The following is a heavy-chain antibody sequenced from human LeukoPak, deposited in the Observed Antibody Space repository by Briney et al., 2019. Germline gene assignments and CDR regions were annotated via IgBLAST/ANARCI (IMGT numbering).Heavy chain of an antibody. J-gene: IGHJ6*02. CDR1: GFTLRSYA. CDR2: ISGRGGST. D-gene: IGHD2-15*01. V-gene: IGHV3-23*01. Sequence: GVSLRLSCAACGFTLRSYAVSWVRQAPGKGLEGVSAISGRGGSTYYADSVKGRFTISRDNSEHTLSLQMNSVRPGDRAVYLCSEDALLYYYYGMDVWGQGTTVTVSS. CDR3: SEDALLYYYYGMDV.